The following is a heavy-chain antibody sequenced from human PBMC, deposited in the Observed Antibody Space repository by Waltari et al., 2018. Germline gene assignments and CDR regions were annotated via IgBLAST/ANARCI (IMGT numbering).Heavy chain of an antibody. CDR3: ATDTITIFGVVIIDRGY. Sequence: EVQLVQSGAEVKKPGATVKISCKASGYTFTDYYMHWVQQAPGKGLEWMGRVDPEDGETIYAEKFQGRVTITADTSTDTAYMELSSLRSEDTAVYYCATDTITIFGVVIIDRGYWGQGTLVTVSS. V-gene: IGHV1-69-2*01. J-gene: IGHJ4*02. D-gene: IGHD3-3*01. CDR2: VDPEDGET. CDR1: GYTFTDYY.